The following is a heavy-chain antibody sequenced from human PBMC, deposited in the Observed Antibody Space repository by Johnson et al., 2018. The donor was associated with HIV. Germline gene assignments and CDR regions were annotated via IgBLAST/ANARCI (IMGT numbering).Heavy chain of an antibody. CDR1: GFTFSSFG. V-gene: IGHV3-30*18. CDR3: AKGRNTYGADVFDI. D-gene: IGHD4/OR15-4a*01. Sequence: QVQLVESGGGVVQPGRSLRLSCAVSGFTFSSFGMHWVRQAPGKGLEWMAVISSAGTDTYYADSVKGRFTISRANSKNTLYLQMNSLRVEDTAVYYCAKGRNTYGADVFDIWGQGTMVTVSS. J-gene: IGHJ3*02. CDR2: ISSAGTDT.